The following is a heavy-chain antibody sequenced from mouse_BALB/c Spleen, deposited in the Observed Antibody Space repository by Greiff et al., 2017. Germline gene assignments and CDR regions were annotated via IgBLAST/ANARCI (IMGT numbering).Heavy chain of an antibody. CDR1: GYTFTSYW. V-gene: IGHV1-69*02. D-gene: IGHD2-3*01. J-gene: IGHJ3*01. CDR3: TKYYDGFPAY. Sequence: QVQLQQPGAELVRPGASVKLSCKASGYTFTSYWINWVKQRPGQGLEWIGNIYPSDSYTNYNQKFKDKATLTVDKSSSTAYMQLSSPTSEDSAVYDCTKYYDGFPAYWGQGTLVTVSA. CDR2: IYPSDSYT.